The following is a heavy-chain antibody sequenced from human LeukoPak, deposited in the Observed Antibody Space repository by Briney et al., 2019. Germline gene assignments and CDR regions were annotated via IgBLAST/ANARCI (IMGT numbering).Heavy chain of an antibody. CDR2: IYYSGST. CDR3: ARDSPTYYCGSGSDYFDY. V-gene: IGHV4-59*01. CDR1: GGSSSSYY. J-gene: IGHJ4*02. Sequence: SETLSLTCTVSGGSSSSYYWSWIRQPPGKGVVWIGYIYYSGSTNYNPSLKSRVTISVDTSKVQVSLKLRSVTAGDMAVYYCARDSPTYYCGSGSDYFDYWGEGGLVTVSS. D-gene: IGHD3-10*01.